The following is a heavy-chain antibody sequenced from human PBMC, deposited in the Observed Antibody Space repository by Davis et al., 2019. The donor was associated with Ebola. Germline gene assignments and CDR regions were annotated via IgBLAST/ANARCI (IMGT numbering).Heavy chain of an antibody. CDR3: AKDFYGSGSYIDA. Sequence: DSVRGRFTISRDNAQDSLYLQMNSLRTEDTAFYYCAKDFYGSGSYIDAWGQGTLVTVSS. J-gene: IGHJ5*02. D-gene: IGHD3-10*01. V-gene: IGHV3-9*01.